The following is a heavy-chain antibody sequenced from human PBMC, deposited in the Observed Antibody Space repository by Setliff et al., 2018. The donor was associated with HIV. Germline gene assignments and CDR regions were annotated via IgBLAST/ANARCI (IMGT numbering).Heavy chain of an antibody. J-gene: IGHJ3*02. V-gene: IGHV3-21*01. CDR1: GFSFRNFG. D-gene: IGHD3-22*01. CDR3: ARSLYDSSMNVI. CDR2: ISSSDDDT. Sequence: GGSLRLSCTASGFSFRNFGMTWVRQAPGKGLEWVSSISSSDDDTHYADSLRGRFTVSRDNAKSALYLQMNSLRAEDTAVYYCARSLYDSSMNVIWGQGTMVTVS.